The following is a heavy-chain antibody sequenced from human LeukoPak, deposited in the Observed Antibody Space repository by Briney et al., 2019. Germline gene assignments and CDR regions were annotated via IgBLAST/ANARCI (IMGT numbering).Heavy chain of an antibody. J-gene: IGHJ5*02. CDR2: IYYSGST. CDR3: ARGRFGELYLPPSTS. V-gene: IGHV4-39*07. D-gene: IGHD3-10*01. CDR1: GGSISSSSYY. Sequence: SETLSLTCTVSGGSISSSSYYWGWIRQPPGKGLEWIGSIYYSGSTYYNPSLKSRVTISVDTSKNQFSLKLSSVTAADTAVYYCARGRFGELYLPPSTSWGQGTLVTVSS.